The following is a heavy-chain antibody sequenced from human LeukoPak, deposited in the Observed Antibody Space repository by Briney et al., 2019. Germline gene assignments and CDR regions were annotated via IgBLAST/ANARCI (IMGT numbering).Heavy chain of an antibody. Sequence: GASVKVSCKASGHTLTSHGISWVRQAPGQGLEWMGWISAYNGNTNYAQKLQGRVTMTTDTSTSTAYMELRSLRSDDTAVYYCAMSHMVVVTSLGDAFDIWGQGTMVTVSS. D-gene: IGHD2-21*02. CDR2: ISAYNGNT. V-gene: IGHV1-18*01. J-gene: IGHJ3*02. CDR1: GHTLTSHG. CDR3: AMSHMVVVTSLGDAFDI.